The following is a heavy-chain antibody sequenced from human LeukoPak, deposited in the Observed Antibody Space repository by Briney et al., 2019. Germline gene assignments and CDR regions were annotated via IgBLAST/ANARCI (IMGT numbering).Heavy chain of an antibody. CDR1: GFTFSSYG. CDR3: AKGIVGAKARFDY. Sequence: GGSLRLSCAASGFTFSSYGMSWVRQAPGKGLEWVSAISGSGGSTYYADSVKGRFTISRDNSKNTLYLQMNSLRAEDTAVYYCAKGIVGAKARFDYWGQGTLVTVSS. J-gene: IGHJ4*02. CDR2: ISGSGGST. D-gene: IGHD1-26*01. V-gene: IGHV3-23*01.